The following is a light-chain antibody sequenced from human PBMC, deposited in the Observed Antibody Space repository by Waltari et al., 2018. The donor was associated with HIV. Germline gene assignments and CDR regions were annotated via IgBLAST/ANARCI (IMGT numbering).Light chain of an antibody. J-gene: IGLJ2*01. V-gene: IGLV1-47*01. CDR3: AAWDDSLSGLV. CDR1: NSNTESNF. CDR2: RNN. Sequence: QSVLTHAPSASGTPGQRVPISCSGTNSNTESNFLNWYQQVPGGAPKNLIYRNNQRPSGVPDRFSGSKSVTSASLAISGLRSEDEADYYCAAWDDSLSGLVFGGRTKLTVL.